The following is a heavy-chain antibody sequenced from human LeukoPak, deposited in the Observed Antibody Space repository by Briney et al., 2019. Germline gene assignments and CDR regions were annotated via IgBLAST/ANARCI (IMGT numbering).Heavy chain of an antibody. CDR3: TTVKAGATWAY. J-gene: IGHJ4*02. D-gene: IGHD1-26*01. Sequence: PGGSLRLSCAASGFTFSSYSMNWVRQAPGKGLEWVSYISSSGSTIYYADSVKGRFTISRDNAKNSLCLQMNSLKTEDTAVYYCTTVKAGATWAYWGQGTLVTVSS. CDR2: ISSSGSTI. V-gene: IGHV3-48*04. CDR1: GFTFSSYS.